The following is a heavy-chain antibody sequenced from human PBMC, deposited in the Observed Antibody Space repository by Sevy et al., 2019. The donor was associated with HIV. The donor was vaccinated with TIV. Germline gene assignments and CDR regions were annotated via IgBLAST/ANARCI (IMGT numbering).Heavy chain of an antibody. CDR2: VKQDMSEK. V-gene: IGHV3-7*01. D-gene: IGHD3-22*01. CDR3: ARAQQITMLVVIGGLYFDF. J-gene: IGHJ4*02. CDR1: GFTFSSNW. Sequence: GGSLRLSCATSGFTFSSNWMTWVRQAPGKGLEWVDNVKQDMSEKYYADSVKGRFTISRDNAKNSLYLEMNSLRAEDTAVYYCARAQQITMLVVIGGLYFDFWGQGTLVTVSS.